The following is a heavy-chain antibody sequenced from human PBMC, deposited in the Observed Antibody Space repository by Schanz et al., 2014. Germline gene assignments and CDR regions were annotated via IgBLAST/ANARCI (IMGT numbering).Heavy chain of an antibody. J-gene: IGHJ4*02. D-gene: IGHD6-13*01. CDR3: AKEKEEAAADGSVFDY. Sequence: QVQLVESGGGLVKPGGSLRLSCAASGLTFSDYYMSWIRQAPGKGLEWVSYISSSSSYTNYADSVKGRFTISRDNSKNTVNLQKNSLRYEYTAVYYCAKEKEEAAADGSVFDYWGQGTLVAVSS. V-gene: IGHV3-11*06. CDR1: GLTFSDYY. CDR2: ISSSSSYT.